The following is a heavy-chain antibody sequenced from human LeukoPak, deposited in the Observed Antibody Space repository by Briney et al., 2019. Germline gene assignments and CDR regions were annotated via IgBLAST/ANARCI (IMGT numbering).Heavy chain of an antibody. V-gene: IGHV4-34*01. CDR3: ARGRGMIRVKHLDY. CDR2: INHSGST. D-gene: IGHD3-22*01. J-gene: IGHJ4*02. Sequence: SETLSLTCAVYGGSFSGYYWSWIRQPPGKGLGWIGEINHSGSTNYNPSLKSRVTISVDTSKNQFSLKLSSVTAADTAVYYCARGRGMIRVKHLDYWGQGTLVTVSS. CDR1: GGSFSGYY.